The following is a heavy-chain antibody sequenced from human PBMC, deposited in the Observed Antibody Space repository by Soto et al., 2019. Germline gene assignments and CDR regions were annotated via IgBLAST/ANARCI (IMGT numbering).Heavy chain of an antibody. V-gene: IGHV3-33*01. CDR2: IWYDGRNK. CDR3: ARDDCSGGRCYPDY. J-gene: IGHJ4*02. D-gene: IGHD2-15*01. CDR1: GFTFSSYG. Sequence: QVQLVESGGGVVQPGRSLRLSCAASGFTFSSYGMHWVRQAPGKGLEWVAVIWYDGRNKYYADSVKGRFTISRDNSKNTLYLQMNSLRAEDTAVYYCARDDCSGGRCYPDYWGQGTLVTVSS.